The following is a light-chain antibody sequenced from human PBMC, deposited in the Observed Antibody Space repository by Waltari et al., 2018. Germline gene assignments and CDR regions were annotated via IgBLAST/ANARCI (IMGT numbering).Light chain of an antibody. CDR3: MQTLQTPYT. Sequence: IVMTQSQLSLPVTPGEPASISCRSSQSLLQSNGYNYLDWYLQKPGQSPQLLFYLGYNRASGVPDRFSGSGSGTDFTLKISRVEAEDVGVYYCMQTLQTPYTFGQGTKLEIK. J-gene: IGKJ2*01. CDR2: LGY. CDR1: QSLLQSNGYNY. V-gene: IGKV2-28*01.